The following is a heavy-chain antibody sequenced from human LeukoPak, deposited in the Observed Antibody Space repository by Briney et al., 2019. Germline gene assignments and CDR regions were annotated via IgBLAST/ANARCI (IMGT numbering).Heavy chain of an antibody. D-gene: IGHD5-12*01. CDR2: MNQGGSEK. Sequence: GGSLRLSCAASGFTFSSYWMTWVHEGLGTRLEMVANMNQGGSEKYYVDSVKGRFTISRDNAKNSLYLQMNSLRAEDTALYYCARRKAYSGYDSPPYYFDYWGQGTLVTVSS. J-gene: IGHJ4*02. CDR3: ARRKAYSGYDSPPYYFDY. V-gene: IGHV3-7*01. CDR1: GFTFSSYW.